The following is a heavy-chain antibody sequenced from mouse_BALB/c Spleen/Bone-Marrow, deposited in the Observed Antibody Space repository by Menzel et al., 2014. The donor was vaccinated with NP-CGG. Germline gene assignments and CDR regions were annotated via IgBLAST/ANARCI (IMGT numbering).Heavy chain of an antibody. Sequence: EVQGVESGGGLVQPGESLKLSCESNEYEFPSHDMSWVRKTPEKRLELVAAINSDGGSTYYPDTMERRFIISRDNTKXTLCLQMSSLRSEDTALYYCARRGDYDWFAYWGQGTQVTVSA. J-gene: IGHJ3*01. CDR1: EYEFPSHD. CDR3: ARRGDYDWFAY. V-gene: IGHV5-2*01. CDR2: INSDGGST. D-gene: IGHD2-4*01.